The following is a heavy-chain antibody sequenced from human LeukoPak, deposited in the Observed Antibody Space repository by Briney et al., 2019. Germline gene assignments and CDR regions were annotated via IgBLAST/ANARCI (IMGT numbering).Heavy chain of an antibody. J-gene: IGHJ4*02. Sequence: PGGSLRLSCAASGFTFRDYHRRWIRQAPGXGLEWGAYIVGSSSYTNYADSVKGRFTISRDNGENSLYLQMNSLRDEDTAVYYCARDGGRDSIYWYYYWGQGTLVTVSS. D-gene: IGHD6-13*01. CDR2: IVGSSSYT. CDR3: ARDGGRDSIYWYYY. CDR1: GFTFRDYH. V-gene: IGHV3-11*06.